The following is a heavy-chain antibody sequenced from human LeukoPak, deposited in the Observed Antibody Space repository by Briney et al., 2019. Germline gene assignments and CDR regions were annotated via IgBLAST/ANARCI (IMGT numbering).Heavy chain of an antibody. CDR1: GYTFTGYY. Sequence: ASVKVSCKASGYTFTGYYMHWVRRAPGQGLEWMGWINPNSGGTNYAQKFQGRVTMTRDTSISTAYMELSRLRSDDTAVYYCASWNRYCSSTSCSNWFDPWGQGTLVTVSS. CDR3: ASWNRYCSSTSCSNWFDP. J-gene: IGHJ5*02. CDR2: INPNSGGT. D-gene: IGHD2-2*01. V-gene: IGHV1-2*02.